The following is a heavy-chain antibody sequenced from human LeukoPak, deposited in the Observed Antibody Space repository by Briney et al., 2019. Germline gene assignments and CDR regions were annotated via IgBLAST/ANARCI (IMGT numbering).Heavy chain of an antibody. J-gene: IGHJ4*02. Sequence: PSETLSLTCGLSGGSISGTNWWSWVGQPPGQGLEWIGEISLAGQTNYNPSLNGRVTMSLDKSSNQLSLHLTSVTAADTATYFCSRESGPFCPFGYWGQGTLVIVSS. CDR3: SRESGPFCPFGY. V-gene: IGHV4/OR15-8*02. D-gene: IGHD1-26*01. CDR1: GGSISGTNW. CDR2: ISLAGQT.